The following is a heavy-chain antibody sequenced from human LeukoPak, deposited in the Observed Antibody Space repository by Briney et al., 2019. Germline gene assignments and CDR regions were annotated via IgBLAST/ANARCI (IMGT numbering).Heavy chain of an antibody. D-gene: IGHD2-15*01. J-gene: IGHJ4*02. Sequence: ASVKVSCKASGYTFTGYYMHWVRQAPGQGLEWMGWINPNSGGTNYAQNFQGRVTMTRSTSITTAYMELSSLTSEDTAVYYCARVCSGGSCLDYWGQGTLVTVYS. CDR3: ARVCSGGSCLDY. CDR2: INPNSGGT. V-gene: IGHV1-2*02. CDR1: GYTFTGYY.